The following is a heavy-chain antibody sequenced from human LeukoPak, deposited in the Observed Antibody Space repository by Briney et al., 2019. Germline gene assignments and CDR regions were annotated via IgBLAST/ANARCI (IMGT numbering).Heavy chain of an antibody. CDR3: ARDKGADWNYRGYYYYYMDV. D-gene: IGHD1-7*01. CDR1: AFTFSDYY. J-gene: IGHJ6*03. Sequence: NTGGSLRLSCAASAFTFSDYYMSWIRQAPGKGLEWVSYISSSGSTIYYADSVKGRFTISRDNAKNSLYLQMNSLRAEDTAVYYCARDKGADWNYRGYYYYYMDVWGKGTTVTVSS. V-gene: IGHV3-11*04. CDR2: ISSSGSTI.